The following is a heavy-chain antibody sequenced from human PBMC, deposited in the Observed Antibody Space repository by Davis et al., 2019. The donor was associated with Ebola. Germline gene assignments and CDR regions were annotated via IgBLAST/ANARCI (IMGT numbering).Heavy chain of an antibody. CDR1: GFTFDDYA. V-gene: IGHV3-53*01. CDR2: IYSGGST. J-gene: IGHJ6*02. Sequence: GESLKISCAASGFTFDDYAMHWVRQAPGKGLEWVSVIYSGGSTYYADSVKGRFTISRDNSKNTLYLQMNSLRTEDTAVYYCAKFRGYSGYLYYYYGMDVWGQGTTVTVSS. CDR3: AKFRGYSGYLYYYYGMDV. D-gene: IGHD5-12*01.